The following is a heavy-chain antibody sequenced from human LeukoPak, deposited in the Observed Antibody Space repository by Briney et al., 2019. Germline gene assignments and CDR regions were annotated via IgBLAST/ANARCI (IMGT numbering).Heavy chain of an antibody. CDR2: IYTSGST. CDR3: ARNKGYYDSSGLYYMDV. V-gene: IGHV4-4*07. J-gene: IGHJ6*03. CDR1: GGSISSYY. Sequence: SETLSLTCTVSGGSISSYYWSWIRQPAGKGLEWIGRIYTSGSTNYNPSLKSRVTMSVDTSKNQFSLKLSSVTAADTAVYYCARNKGYYDSSGLYYMDVWGKGTTVTISS. D-gene: IGHD3-22*01.